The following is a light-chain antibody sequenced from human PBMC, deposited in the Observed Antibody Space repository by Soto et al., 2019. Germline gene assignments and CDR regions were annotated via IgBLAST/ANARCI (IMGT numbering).Light chain of an antibody. CDR2: EVS. V-gene: IGLV2-14*01. Sequence: QSALTQPASVYGSPGKSITISCTGTSSDVGGYNYVSWYQQHPGKAPKLMIYEVSNRPSGVSNRFSGSKSGNTASLTISGLQAEDEADYYCSSYTSSSTLVFGGGTKLTVL. CDR3: SSYTSSSTLV. CDR1: SSDVGGYNY. J-gene: IGLJ2*01.